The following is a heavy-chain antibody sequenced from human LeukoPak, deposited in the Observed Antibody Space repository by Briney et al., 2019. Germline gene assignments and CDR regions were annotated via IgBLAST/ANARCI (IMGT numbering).Heavy chain of an antibody. CDR1: GYTFTSYD. CDR3: ARITMVRGGQGAFDI. V-gene: IGHV1-8*01. CDR2: MNPISGDT. J-gene: IGHJ3*02. D-gene: IGHD3-10*01. Sequence: ASVKVSCKASGYTFTSYDVNWVRQATGQGLEWMGWMNPISGDTGYALKFQGRVTMSRNTSISTAYMELGSLRSEDTAVYYCARITMVRGGQGAFDIWGQGTMVTVSS.